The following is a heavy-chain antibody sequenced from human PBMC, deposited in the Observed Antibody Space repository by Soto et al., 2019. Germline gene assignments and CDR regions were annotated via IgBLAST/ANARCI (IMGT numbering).Heavy chain of an antibody. J-gene: IGHJ6*02. Sequence: ASLKVSCKSSGYPFTSYAMHWVRQAPGQRLEWMGWINAGNGNTKYSQKFQGRVTITRDTSASTAYMELSSLRSEDTAVYYCASSYSNYALIDYYYYGMDVWGQGTTVTVSS. CDR3: ASSYSNYALIDYYYYGMDV. D-gene: IGHD4-4*01. CDR1: GYPFTSYA. CDR2: INAGNGNT. V-gene: IGHV1-3*01.